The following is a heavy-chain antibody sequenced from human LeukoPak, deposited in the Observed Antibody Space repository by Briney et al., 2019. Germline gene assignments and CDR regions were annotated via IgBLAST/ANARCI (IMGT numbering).Heavy chain of an antibody. CDR2: ISGSGGST. Sequence: GGSLRLSCAASGFTFSSYSMSWVRQAPGKGLEWVSAISGSGGSTYYADSVKGRFTISRDNSKNTLYLQMNSLRAEDTAVYYCAKATHKAAAGTYFDYWGQGTLVTVSS. CDR1: GFTFSSYS. V-gene: IGHV3-23*01. J-gene: IGHJ4*02. CDR3: AKATHKAAAGTYFDY. D-gene: IGHD6-13*01.